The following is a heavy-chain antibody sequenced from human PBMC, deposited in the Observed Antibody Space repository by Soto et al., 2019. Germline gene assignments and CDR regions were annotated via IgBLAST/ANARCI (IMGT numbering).Heavy chain of an antibody. CDR1: GGSISSGGYY. Sequence: QVQLQESGPGLVKPSQTLSLTCTVSGGSISSGGYYWSWIRQHPGKGLEWIGYIYYSGSTYYNPSLKSRVTISVDTSKNQFSLKMSSVTAADTAVYYCAFSSSRRGGLVDYWGQGTLVTVSS. CDR2: IYYSGST. CDR3: AFSSSRRGGLVDY. V-gene: IGHV4-31*03. D-gene: IGHD6-6*01. J-gene: IGHJ4*02.